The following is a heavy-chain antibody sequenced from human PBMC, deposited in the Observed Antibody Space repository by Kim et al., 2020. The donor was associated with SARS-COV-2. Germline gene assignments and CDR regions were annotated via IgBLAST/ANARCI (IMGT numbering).Heavy chain of an antibody. CDR2: ISGGGAST. D-gene: IGHD5-12*01. CDR3: TKGGSGSTGFFDH. Sequence: GGSLRLSCAVSGLTFSNYAMNWVRQAPGKGLEWVAAISGGGASTFYADSVKGRFTISRDNSKNALSLEMVSLTAEDTALYFCTKGGSGSTGFFDHWGQGTLVSVSS. V-gene: IGHV3-23*01. CDR1: GLTFSNYA. J-gene: IGHJ4*02.